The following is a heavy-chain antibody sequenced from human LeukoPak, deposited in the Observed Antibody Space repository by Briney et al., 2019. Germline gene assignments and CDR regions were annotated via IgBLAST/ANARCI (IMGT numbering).Heavy chain of an antibody. D-gene: IGHD3-22*01. J-gene: IGHJ4*02. CDR3: AKADGNYYDSSGLPSDY. CDR1: GFTFSSYA. CDR2: ISGSGGST. V-gene: IGHV3-23*01. Sequence: GGSLRLSCAASGFTFSSYAMSWVRQAPGKGLEWVSAISGSGGSTYYADSVKGRFTISRDISKNTLYLQMNSLRAEDTAVYYCAKADGNYYDSSGLPSDYWGQGTLVTVSS.